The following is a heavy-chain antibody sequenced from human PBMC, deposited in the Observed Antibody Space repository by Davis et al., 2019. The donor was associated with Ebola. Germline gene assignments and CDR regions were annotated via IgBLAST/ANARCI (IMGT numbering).Heavy chain of an antibody. J-gene: IGHJ6*03. CDR1: GGSISSYY. Sequence: GSLRLSCTVSGGSISSYYWSWIRQPPGKGLEWIGYIYYSGSTNYNPSLKSRVTISVDTSKNQFSLKLSPVTAADTAVYYCARGKKRNYYYYYYMDVWGKGTTVTVSS. CDR2: IYYSGST. V-gene: IGHV4-59*01. CDR3: ARGKKRNYYYYYYMDV.